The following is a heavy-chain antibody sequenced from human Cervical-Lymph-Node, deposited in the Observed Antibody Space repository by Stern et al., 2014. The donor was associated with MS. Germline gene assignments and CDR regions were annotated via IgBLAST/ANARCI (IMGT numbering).Heavy chain of an antibody. CDR2: IYYSVST. CDR1: GGSIRSGGYY. V-gene: IGHV4-31*03. CDR3: ARNRGYSGYGTESDAFDI. Sequence: VQLVESGPGLVKPSQTLSLTCTVSGGSIRSGGYYWSWIRQPPGTGLEWIGYIYYSVSTYYNPSLKSRVTISVDTSKNQCSLKLSSVTAADTAVYYCARNRGYSGYGTESDAFDIWGQGTMVTVSS. D-gene: IGHD5-12*01. J-gene: IGHJ3*02.